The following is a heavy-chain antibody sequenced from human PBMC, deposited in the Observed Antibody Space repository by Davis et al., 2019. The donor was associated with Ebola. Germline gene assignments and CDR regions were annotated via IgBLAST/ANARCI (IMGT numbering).Heavy chain of an antibody. V-gene: IGHV1-8*02. J-gene: IGHJ4*02. CDR1: GGTFSSYA. Sequence: ASVKVSCKASGGTFSSYAISWVRQATGQGPEWMGWMNPNSANTGYARKFQGRVTMTRDTSITTAYMELSSLTSEDTAVYYCVRGEDYCTSASCYDYWGQRTLVTVSS. CDR3: VRGEDYCTSASCYDY. D-gene: IGHD2-2*01. CDR2: MNPNSANT.